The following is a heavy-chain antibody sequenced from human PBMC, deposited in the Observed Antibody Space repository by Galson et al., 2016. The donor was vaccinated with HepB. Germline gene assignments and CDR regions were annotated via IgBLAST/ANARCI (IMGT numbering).Heavy chain of an antibody. Sequence: SGAEVKKAGESLKISCKGSGYKFTNYWIAWVRQMPGKGLEWMGIIYPDDSDTKYSPAFQGQVTISADKSINTAFLHWRNLKASDTAKYFCARSQSSSWYFQGVYWGQGTLVTVYS. CDR2: IYPDDSDT. J-gene: IGHJ4*02. CDR3: ARSQSSSWYFQGVY. V-gene: IGHV5-51*01. CDR1: GYKFTNYW. D-gene: IGHD6-13*01.